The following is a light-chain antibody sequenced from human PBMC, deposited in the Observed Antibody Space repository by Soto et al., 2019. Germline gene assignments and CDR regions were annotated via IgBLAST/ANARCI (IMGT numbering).Light chain of an antibody. CDR2: DAS. Sequence: IMMTRSPATLSVSPGERATLSCRASQSVNSKLAWYQQKPGQAPRLLMHDASTRATGIPARFSGSGSGTEFTLTISSLQSEDFAVYYCQQYNNWPLGFGGGTKVEIK. V-gene: IGKV3-15*01. J-gene: IGKJ4*01. CDR1: QSVNSK. CDR3: QQYNNWPLG.